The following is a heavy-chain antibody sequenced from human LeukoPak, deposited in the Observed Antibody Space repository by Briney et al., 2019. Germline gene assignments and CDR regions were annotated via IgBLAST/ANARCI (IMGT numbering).Heavy chain of an antibody. J-gene: IGHJ5*02. CDR2: IIPIFGTA. CDR1: GGTFSRYA. D-gene: IGHD3-3*01. V-gene: IGHV1-69*05. CDR3: ARDQYYHFWSGYYAKDWFDP. Sequence: SVKVSCKASGGTFSRYAISWVRQAPGQGLEWMGGIIPIFGTANYAQKFQGRVTITTDESTSTAYMELSSLRSEDTAVYYCARDQYYHFWSGYYAKDWFDPWGQGTLVTVSS.